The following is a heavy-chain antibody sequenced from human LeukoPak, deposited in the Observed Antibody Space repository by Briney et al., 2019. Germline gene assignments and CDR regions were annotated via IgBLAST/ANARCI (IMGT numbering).Heavy chain of an antibody. Sequence: GGSLRLSCAASGFMFSSNWMSWVRLAPGKGLEWVANIKEDGTETYYVDSVKGRFTISRDNAKNSLYLQMNSMRVEDTAVYYCAKEGRSLQTYWGQGTLVTVSS. V-gene: IGHV3-7*03. J-gene: IGHJ4*02. CDR1: GFMFSSNW. CDR3: AKEGRSLQTY. CDR2: IKEDGTET. D-gene: IGHD5-24*01.